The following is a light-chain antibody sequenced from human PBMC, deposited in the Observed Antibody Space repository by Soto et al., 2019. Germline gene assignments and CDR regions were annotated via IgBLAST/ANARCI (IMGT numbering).Light chain of an antibody. CDR3: CSYAGTV. J-gene: IGLJ2*01. V-gene: IGLV2-23*01. Sequence: QSALTQPASVSGSPGQSITISCTGTSSDVGSYNLVSWYQQHPGKAPKLMIYEGSKWPSGVSNRFSGDKSGNTASLTISGLQAEDEADYYCCSYAGTVFGGGTKLTVL. CDR2: EGS. CDR1: SSDVGSYNL.